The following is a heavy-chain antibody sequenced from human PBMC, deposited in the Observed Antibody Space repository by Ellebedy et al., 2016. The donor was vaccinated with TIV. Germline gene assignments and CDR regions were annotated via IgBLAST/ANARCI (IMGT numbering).Heavy chain of an antibody. CDR3: ARAQLERQKHSHDC. CDR2: IIPILGIT. Sequence: ASVKVSCKASGGTFNSYAITWVRQAPGQGLEWMGRIIPILGITDYAQRFRVRIMITADTSTSTAYMELSSLRSEDTAMYFCARAQLERQKHSHDCWGQGTLVTVSS. J-gene: IGHJ4*02. D-gene: IGHD1-1*01. CDR1: GGTFNSYA. V-gene: IGHV1-69*04.